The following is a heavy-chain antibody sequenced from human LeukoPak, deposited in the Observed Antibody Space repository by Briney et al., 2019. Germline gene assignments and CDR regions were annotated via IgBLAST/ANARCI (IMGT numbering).Heavy chain of an antibody. V-gene: IGHV4-34*01. CDR3: ARGATYCSGGSCYKLSRVYYFDY. J-gene: IGHJ4*02. CDR1: GGSFSGYY. D-gene: IGHD2-15*01. CDR2: INHSGST. Sequence: SETLSLTCAVYGGSFSGYYWSWIRQPPGKGLEWIGEINHSGSTNYSPSLKSRVTISVDTSKNQFSLKLSSVTAADTAVYYCARGATYCSGGSCYKLSRVYYFDYWGQGTLVTVSS.